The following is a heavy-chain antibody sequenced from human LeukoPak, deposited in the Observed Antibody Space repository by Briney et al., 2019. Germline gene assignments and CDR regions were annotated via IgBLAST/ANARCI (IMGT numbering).Heavy chain of an antibody. Sequence: PGRSLRLSCAASGFTSSSYGMHWVRQAPGKGLEWVAVIWYDGSNKYYADSVKGRFTISRDNSKNTLYLQMNSLRAEDTAVYYCARGPTVTPKGPTDYWGQGTLVTVSS. CDR2: IWYDGSNK. V-gene: IGHV3-33*01. J-gene: IGHJ4*02. CDR1: GFTSSSYG. D-gene: IGHD4-17*01. CDR3: ARGPTVTPKGPTDY.